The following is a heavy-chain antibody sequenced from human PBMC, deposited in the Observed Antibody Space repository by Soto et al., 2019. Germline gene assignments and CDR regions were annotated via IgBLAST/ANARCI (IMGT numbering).Heavy chain of an antibody. V-gene: IGHV3-74*01. CDR1: GFTFSTYW. CDR3: AKDAVYNDGLWLMDS. J-gene: IGHJ5*02. D-gene: IGHD2-21*01. Sequence: GSLRLSCASSGFTFSTYWMHWVRQAPGKGLVWVSRIKSDGSSTSYADSVKGRYTISRDNAKNTLYLQMSSLRDEDTAVYYCAKDAVYNDGLWLMDSWGQGTLVTVSS. CDR2: IKSDGSST.